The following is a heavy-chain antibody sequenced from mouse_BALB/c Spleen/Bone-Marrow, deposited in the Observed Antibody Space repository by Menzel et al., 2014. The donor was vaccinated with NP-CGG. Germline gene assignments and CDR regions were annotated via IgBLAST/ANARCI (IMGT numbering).Heavy chain of an antibody. CDR1: GYTFTSYW. V-gene: IGHV1-7*01. CDR2: INPSTGYT. Sequence: QVQLQQSGAELAKPGASVKMSCKASGYTFTSYWMHWVKQRPGQGLEWIGYINPSTGYTEYNQKFKDKATLTADKSSSTAYMQLSSLSSEYSAVYYCARDPYYYEFDYWGQGTTLTVSS. D-gene: IGHD1-1*01. J-gene: IGHJ2*01. CDR3: ARDPYYYEFDY.